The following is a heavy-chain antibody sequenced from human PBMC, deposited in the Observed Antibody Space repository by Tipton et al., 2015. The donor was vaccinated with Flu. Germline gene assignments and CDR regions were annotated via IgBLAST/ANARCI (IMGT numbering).Heavy chain of an antibody. CDR1: GGSICSGGYY. D-gene: IGHD3-9*01. V-gene: IGHV4-31*03. J-gene: IGHJ5*02. CDR3: ARGRLAGGWFAP. Sequence: TLSLTCTVSGGSICSGGYYWSWIRQHPGKGLEWIGYIYYSGSTYYNPSLKSRVTISVDTSKNQFSLKLSSVTAADTAVYYCARGRLAGGWFAPWGQGPLVPVSS. CDR2: IYYSGST.